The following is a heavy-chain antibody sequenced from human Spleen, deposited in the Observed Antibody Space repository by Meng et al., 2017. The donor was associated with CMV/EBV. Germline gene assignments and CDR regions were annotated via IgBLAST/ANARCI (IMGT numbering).Heavy chain of an antibody. D-gene: IGHD3-22*01. J-gene: IGHJ4*02. V-gene: IGHV3-23*03. CDR2: LYSGGFST. CDR1: FSRYA. CDR3: AKDGYDSRGYYLRQTLFDY. Sequence: FSRYAMRWVRQAPGKGLEWVSVLYSGGFSTYYADSVQGRFTISRDNSKNTLYLQMNSLRAGDTAVYYCAKDGYDSRGYYLRQTLFDYWGQGTLVTVSS.